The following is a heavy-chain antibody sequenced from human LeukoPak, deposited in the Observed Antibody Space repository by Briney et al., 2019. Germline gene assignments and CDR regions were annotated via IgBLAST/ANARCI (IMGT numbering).Heavy chain of an antibody. CDR3: AAGLYSTHGSADY. J-gene: IGHJ4*02. CDR2: IYTSGST. CDR1: GGSISSYY. Sequence: SETLSLTCTVSGGSISSYYWSWIRQPPGKGLEWIGRIYTSGSTNYNPSLKSRVTMSVDTSKNQFSLKLSSVTAADTAVYYCAAGLYSTHGSADYWGQGTLVTVSS. V-gene: IGHV4-4*07. D-gene: IGHD3-3*01.